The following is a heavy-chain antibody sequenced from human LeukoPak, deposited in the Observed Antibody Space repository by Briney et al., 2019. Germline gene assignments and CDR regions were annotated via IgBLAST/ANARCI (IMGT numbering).Heavy chain of an antibody. D-gene: IGHD2-2*01. V-gene: IGHV4-4*07. CDR3: ARDNGYEGFDY. J-gene: IGHJ4*02. Sequence: IGRIYTSGSTNYNPSLKSRVTMSVDTSKNQFSLKLSSVTAADTAVYYCARDNGYEGFDYWGQGTLVTVSS. CDR2: IYTSGST.